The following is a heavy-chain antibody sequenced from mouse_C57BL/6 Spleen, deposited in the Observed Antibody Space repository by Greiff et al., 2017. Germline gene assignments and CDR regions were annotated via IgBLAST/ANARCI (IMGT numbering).Heavy chain of an antibody. V-gene: IGHV1-61*01. J-gene: IGHJ2*01. Sequence: QVQLQQPGAELVRPGSSVKLSCKASGYTINSYCMDWVKQRTGQGLEWIGNIYPSDSETQYNQKFKDKATLTVYKSSSTAYMQLSSLTSEDSAVYYCAIYCNYVGYWGQGTTLTVSS. CDR3: AIYCNYVGY. CDR2: IYPSDSET. CDR1: GYTINSYC. D-gene: IGHD1-1*01.